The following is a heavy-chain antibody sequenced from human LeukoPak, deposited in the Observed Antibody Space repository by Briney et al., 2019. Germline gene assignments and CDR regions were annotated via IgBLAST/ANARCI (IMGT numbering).Heavy chain of an antibody. CDR3: ARVRAESGSCQEFDS. D-gene: IGHD3-10*01. CDR2: ISGGGETA. J-gene: IGHJ5*01. Sequence: GGSLRLSCSASGFTFSSYEMNWVRQAPGKGLAWLSYISGGGETAYYADSVRGRFTTSRDNAKKLLYLQMNSLRDEDTAIYYCARVRAESGSCQEFDSWGQGTLVTVSS. CDR1: GFTFSSYE. V-gene: IGHV3-48*03.